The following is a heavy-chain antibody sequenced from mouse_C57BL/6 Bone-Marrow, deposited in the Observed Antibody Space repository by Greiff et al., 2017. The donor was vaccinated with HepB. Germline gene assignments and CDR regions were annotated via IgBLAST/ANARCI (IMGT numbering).Heavy chain of an antibody. V-gene: IGHV5-12*01. J-gene: IGHJ2*01. Sequence: EVKLVESGGGLVQPGGSLKLSCAASGFTFSDYYMYWVRQTPEKRLEWVAYISNGGGSTYYADTVKGRVTISRDNAKNTLYLQMSRLKSEDTAMYYCASHYYGRAYWGQGTTLTVTS. CDR1: GFTFSDYY. CDR2: ISNGGGST. CDR3: ASHYYGRAY. D-gene: IGHD1-1*01.